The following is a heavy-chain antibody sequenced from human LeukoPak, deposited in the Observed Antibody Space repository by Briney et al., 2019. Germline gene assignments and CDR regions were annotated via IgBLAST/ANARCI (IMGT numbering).Heavy chain of an antibody. J-gene: IGHJ5*02. Sequence: SETLSLTCAVSGGSISSSNWWSWIRQPPGKGLEWIGEIYHSGSTNYNPSLKSRVTISVDKSKNQFSLKLSSVTAADTAVYYCARGQDGDYGRFDPWGQGTLVTVSS. V-gene: IGHV4-4*02. D-gene: IGHD4-17*01. CDR2: IYHSGST. CDR3: ARGQDGDYGRFDP. CDR1: GGSISSSNW.